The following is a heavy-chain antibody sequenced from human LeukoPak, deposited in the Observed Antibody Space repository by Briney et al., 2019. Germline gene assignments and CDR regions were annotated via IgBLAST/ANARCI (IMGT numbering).Heavy chain of an antibody. CDR3: ARHRYYYDSSGYYVFDY. V-gene: IGHV4-34*01. Sequence: SETLSLTCAVYGGSFSGYYWSWIRQPPGKGLEWIGEINHSESTNYNPSLKSRVTISVDTSKNQFSLKLSSVTAADTAVYYCARHRYYYDSSGYYVFDYWGQGTLVTVSS. CDR1: GGSFSGYY. D-gene: IGHD3-22*01. J-gene: IGHJ4*02. CDR2: INHSEST.